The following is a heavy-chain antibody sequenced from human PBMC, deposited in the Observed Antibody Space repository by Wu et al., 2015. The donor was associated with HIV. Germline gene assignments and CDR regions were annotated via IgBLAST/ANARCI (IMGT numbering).Heavy chain of an antibody. Sequence: QVQLVQSGAEVKKPGASVKVSCKASGYTFTDYYMHWVRQAPGLGLEWLGWINPNSSGTNYAQRFQGRVTMTRDTSISTAYMELRRLRSDDTAVYYCARAYCSGGGCYSDAFDLWGQGTMVTVSS. CDR3: ARAYCSGGGCYSDAFDL. D-gene: IGHD2-15*01. V-gene: IGHV1-2*02. CDR1: GYTFTDYY. CDR2: INPNSSGT. J-gene: IGHJ3*01.